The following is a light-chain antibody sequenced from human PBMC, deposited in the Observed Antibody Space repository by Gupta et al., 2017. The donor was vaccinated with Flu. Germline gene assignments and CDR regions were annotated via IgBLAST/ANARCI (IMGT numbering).Light chain of an antibody. CDR2: GAS. Sequence: EIVMTQSPATLSVSPGERATLSCRASQSVSSNLDWYQQKPGQAPRLLIYGASTRATGIPARFSGSGSGTGFTLTISSLQSEDFAVYYCQEKNNWPPAWTFGQGTKVEIK. J-gene: IGKJ1*01. CDR3: QEKNNWPPAWT. CDR1: QSVSSN. V-gene: IGKV3-15*01.